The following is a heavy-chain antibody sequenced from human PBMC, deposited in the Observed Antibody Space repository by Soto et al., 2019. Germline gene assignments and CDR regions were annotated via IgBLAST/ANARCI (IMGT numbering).Heavy chain of an antibody. CDR3: ARRPLVRGIIPYYFDY. V-gene: IGHV4-39*02. J-gene: IGHJ4*02. Sequence: QLQLLESGPGLVKPSETLSLTCTVSGGSVSNNSYYWGWIRQPPWKRLEWIGSVYYSGSAYYNPSLKSRLTISVDTSMNHFSLKLSSVTAADTAIYYCARRPLVRGIIPYYFDYWGQGTLVTVSS. CDR1: GGSVSNNSYY. D-gene: IGHD3-10*01. CDR2: VYYSGSA.